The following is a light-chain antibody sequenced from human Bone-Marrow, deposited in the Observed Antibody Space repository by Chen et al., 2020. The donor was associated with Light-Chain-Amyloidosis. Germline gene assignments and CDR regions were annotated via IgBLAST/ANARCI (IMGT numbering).Light chain of an antibody. CDR1: NIGSTS. Sequence: SYVLTQPSSVSVAPGQTATIACGGNNIGSTSVHWYQQTPGQAPLLVVYDDSDRPSGIPERLSGANCGNTATLIISRVEAGDEADYYCQVWDRGSDRPVFGGGTKLTVL. V-gene: IGLV3-21*02. CDR3: QVWDRGSDRPV. CDR2: DDS. J-gene: IGLJ3*02.